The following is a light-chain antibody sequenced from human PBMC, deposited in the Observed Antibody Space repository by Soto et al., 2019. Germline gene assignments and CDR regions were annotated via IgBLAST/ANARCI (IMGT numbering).Light chain of an antibody. CDR1: QSVLFTSNNKNY. J-gene: IGKJ1*01. CDR2: WAS. Sequence: DIVMTQSPDSLAVSLGERATINCRSSQSVLFTSNNKNYLAWYQQKPGQPPKLLIYWASTRESGVPDRFSGRGSGTDFTLTISSLQAEDVEVYYCQQYYSAPWMFGQGTKVEIK. CDR3: QQYYSAPWM. V-gene: IGKV4-1*01.